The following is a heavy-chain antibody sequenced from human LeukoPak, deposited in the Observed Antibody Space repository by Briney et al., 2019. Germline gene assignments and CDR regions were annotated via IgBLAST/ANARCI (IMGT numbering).Heavy chain of an antibody. CDR3: ARYNSLNAFDI. J-gene: IGHJ3*02. Sequence: PSETLSLTCTVPGGSITSYYWSWIRQPPGKGLEWIGYIYYSGSTNYNPSLKSRVTISADTSKSQFSLRLNSVTAADTAVYYCARYNSLNAFDIWGQGTMVTVSS. D-gene: IGHD1-20*01. CDR1: GGSITSYY. CDR2: IYYSGST. V-gene: IGHV4-59*08.